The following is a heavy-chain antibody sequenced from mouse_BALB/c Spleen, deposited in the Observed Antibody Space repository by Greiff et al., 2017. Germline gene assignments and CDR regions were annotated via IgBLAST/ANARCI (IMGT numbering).Heavy chain of an antibody. Sequence: EVQLQESGGGLVKPGGSLKLSCAASGFTFSSYAMSWVRQTPEKRLEWVASISSGGSTYYPDSVKGRFTISRDNARNILYLQMSSLRSEDTAMYYCARGGDGSSYVGWAMDYWGQGTSVTVSS. CDR3: ARGGDGSSYVGWAMDY. D-gene: IGHD1-1*01. CDR2: ISSGGST. V-gene: IGHV5-6-5*01. CDR1: GFTFSSYA. J-gene: IGHJ4*01.